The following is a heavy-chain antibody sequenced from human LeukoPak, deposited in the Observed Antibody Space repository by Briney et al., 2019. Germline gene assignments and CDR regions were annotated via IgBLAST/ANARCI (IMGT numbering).Heavy chain of an antibody. J-gene: IGHJ4*02. CDR2: ISGSGDIT. Sequence: GGSLRLSCAASGFTFSSYGMSWVRQAPGKGLEWVSAISGSGDITYYADSVKGRFTISRDNSKNTLYLEVISLTAEDTAVYYCAKDDAWLRFGEWSQGTLVTVSS. D-gene: IGHD3-10*01. CDR3: AKDDAWLRFGE. V-gene: IGHV3-23*01. CDR1: GFTFSSYG.